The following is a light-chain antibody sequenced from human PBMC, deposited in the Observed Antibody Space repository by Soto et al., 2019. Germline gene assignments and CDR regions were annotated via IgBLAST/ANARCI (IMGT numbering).Light chain of an antibody. V-gene: IGKV1-39*01. CDR1: QSISSF. CDR3: QQSYSTPPRYT. J-gene: IGKJ2*01. Sequence: DIQMTQSHSSLSASVGDRVTITCRSSQSISSFLNWYQQKPGKAPKVLIYAASRLESGVPSRFSGSGSGTDFTLTISSLQPEDYATYYCQQSYSTPPRYTLGQGTKVDVK. CDR2: AAS.